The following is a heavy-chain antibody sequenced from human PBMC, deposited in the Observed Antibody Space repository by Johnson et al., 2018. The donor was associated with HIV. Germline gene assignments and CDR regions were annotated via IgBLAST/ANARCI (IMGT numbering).Heavy chain of an antibody. Sequence: QVQLVESGGGVFQPGKSLRLSCVASGFTFRSYAMHWVRQAPGKGLEWVTLISYDENNKLYADSVKGRFTISRDNSKNTLYLQMNSLRAEDTAVYFCARDGDYYDSNGGDAFDIWGQGTMVTVSS. J-gene: IGHJ3*02. CDR2: ISYDENNK. CDR3: ARDGDYYDSNGGDAFDI. CDR1: GFTFRSYA. D-gene: IGHD3-22*01. V-gene: IGHV3-30*04.